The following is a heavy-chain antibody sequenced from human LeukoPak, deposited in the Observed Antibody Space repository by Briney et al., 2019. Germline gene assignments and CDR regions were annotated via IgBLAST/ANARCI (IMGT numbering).Heavy chain of an antibody. Sequence: ASVKVSCKASGYTFTSYYMLWVRQAPGQGLEWMGIINPSGGSTSYAQKFQGRVTMTRDTSTSTVYMELSSLRSEDTAVYYCAADPKWEHYAFDIWGQGTMVTVSS. CDR3: AADPKWEHYAFDI. V-gene: IGHV1-46*01. CDR1: GYTFTSYY. J-gene: IGHJ3*02. CDR2: INPSGGST. D-gene: IGHD1-26*01.